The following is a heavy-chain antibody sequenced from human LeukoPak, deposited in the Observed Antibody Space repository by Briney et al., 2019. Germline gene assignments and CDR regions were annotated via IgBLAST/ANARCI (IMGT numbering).Heavy chain of an antibody. CDR1: GFTFSSYE. V-gene: IGHV3-48*03. Sequence: PGGSLRLSCAASGFTFSSYEMNWVRQAPGKGLEWVSYISSSGSTIYYADSVKGRFTISRDNAKNSLYLQMNSLRTEDTAVYYCARALVSDVLRFHSGSYYRESYYGMDVWGQGTTVTVSS. D-gene: IGHD1-26*01. J-gene: IGHJ6*02. CDR3: ARALVSDVLRFHSGSYYRESYYGMDV. CDR2: ISSSGSTI.